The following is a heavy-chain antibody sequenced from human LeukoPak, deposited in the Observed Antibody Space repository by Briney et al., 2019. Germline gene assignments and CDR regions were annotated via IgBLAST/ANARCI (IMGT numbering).Heavy chain of an antibody. V-gene: IGHV1-69*06. Sequence: GASVKVSCKASGYTFTSYGISWVRQAPGQGLEWMGGIIPIFDTANYAQKFQGRVTITADKSTSTAYMELSSLRSEDTAVYYCARAVQVTTGGLFDYWGQGTLVTVSS. CDR1: GYTFTSYG. J-gene: IGHJ4*02. CDR2: IIPIFDTA. D-gene: IGHD4-17*01. CDR3: ARAVQVTTGGLFDY.